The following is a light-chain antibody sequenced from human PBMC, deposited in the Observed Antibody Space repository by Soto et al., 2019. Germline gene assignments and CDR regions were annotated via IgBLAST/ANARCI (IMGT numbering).Light chain of an antibody. CDR1: QGISTY. J-gene: IGKJ5*01. CDR3: QQYNNWPPIT. Sequence: DIQMTQSPSSVSASIGDRVSITCRASQGISTYLGWYQQKPGKAPKLLIYAASSLQTGVPSRFSGSGSGTDFTLTISSLQPEDFAVYYCQQYNNWPPITFGQGTRLEIK. CDR2: AAS. V-gene: IGKV1-12*01.